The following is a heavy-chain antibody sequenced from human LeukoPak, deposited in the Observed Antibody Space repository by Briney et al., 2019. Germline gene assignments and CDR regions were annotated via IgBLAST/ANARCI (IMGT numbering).Heavy chain of an antibody. J-gene: IGHJ4*02. V-gene: IGHV1-46*01. D-gene: IGHD7-27*01. CDR1: GYTFTIYY. CDR3: ARGGSADWGDY. CDR2: INPSGGST. Sequence: ASVKVFFTASGYTFTIYYMHWVRQAPGQGLEWMGIINPSGGSTSYAQKFQGRVTMTRDTSTSTVYMELSSLRSEDTAVYYCARGGSADWGDYWGQGTLVTVSS.